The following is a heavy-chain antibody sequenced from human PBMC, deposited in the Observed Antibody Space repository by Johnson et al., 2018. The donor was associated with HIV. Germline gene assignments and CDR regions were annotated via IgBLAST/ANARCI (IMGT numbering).Heavy chain of an antibody. CDR3: AKGYSSSDAFDI. Sequence: QVQLVESGGGVVQPGRSLRLSCVASGFTISNYGMHWVRQAPGKGLEWVAVISYDGSNKYYADSVKGRFTISRDNSKNTLYLQMNSLRAEDTAVYYCAKGYSSSDAFDIWGQGTMVTVSS. CDR1: GFTISNYG. V-gene: IGHV3-30*18. D-gene: IGHD6-6*01. J-gene: IGHJ3*02. CDR2: ISYDGSNK.